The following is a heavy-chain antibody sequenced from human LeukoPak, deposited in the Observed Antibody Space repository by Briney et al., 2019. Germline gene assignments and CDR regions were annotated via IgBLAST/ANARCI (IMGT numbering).Heavy chain of an antibody. D-gene: IGHD2-2*02. V-gene: IGHV1-8*01. CDR1: GYTFTSYD. J-gene: IGHJ6*02. Sequence: ASVKVSCKASGYTFTSYDINWVRQATGQGLEWMGWMNPNSGNTGYAQKFQGRVTMTRNTSISTAYMELRSLRSDDTAVYYCARYCSSTSCYTDYYYYGMDVWGQGTTVTVSS. CDR3: ARYCSSTSCYTDYYYYGMDV. CDR2: MNPNSGNT.